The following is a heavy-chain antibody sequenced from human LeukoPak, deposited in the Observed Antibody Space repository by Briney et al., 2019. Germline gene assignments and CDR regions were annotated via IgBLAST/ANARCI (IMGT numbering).Heavy chain of an antibody. V-gene: IGHV4-59*08. CDR3: ARHDSSGYLVFDY. CDR1: GGSISSYY. J-gene: IGHJ4*02. CDR2: IYYSGST. D-gene: IGHD3-22*01. Sequence: SETLSLTCTVSGGSISSYYWSWLRQPPGKGLEWIGYIYYSGSTNYNPSLKSRVTISVDTYKNQFSLKLSSVTAADTAVYNCARHDSSGYLVFDYWGQGSLVTVAS.